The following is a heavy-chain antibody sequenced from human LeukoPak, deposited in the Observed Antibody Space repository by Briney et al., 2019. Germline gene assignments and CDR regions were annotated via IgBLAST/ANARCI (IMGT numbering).Heavy chain of an antibody. Sequence: SETLSLTCTVSGGSISSSDYYWGWIRQPPGKGLEWVGSIYYIGSTNYNPSLKSRVTISVDTSKNQFSLKLSSVTAADTAVYYCARDAGYYGIDVWGQGTTVTVSS. CDR3: ARDAGYYGIDV. V-gene: IGHV4-39*07. CDR1: GGSISSSDYY. D-gene: IGHD3-10*01. CDR2: IYYIGST. J-gene: IGHJ6*02.